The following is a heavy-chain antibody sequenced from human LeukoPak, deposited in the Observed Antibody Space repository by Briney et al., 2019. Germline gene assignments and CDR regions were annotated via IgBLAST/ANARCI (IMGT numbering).Heavy chain of an antibody. CDR1: GFSISSYY. Sequence: SETLSLICTVSGFSISSYYWSWIRQPPGKGLEWIGYSYYSGSTNYNPSLKSRVTISVDTSKNQFSLKLSSVTAADTAVYYCARGGRDGYNYVFRGKYYFDYWGQGTLVTVSS. CDR3: ARGGRDGYNYVFRGKYYFDY. J-gene: IGHJ4*02. V-gene: IGHV4-59*01. D-gene: IGHD5-24*01. CDR2: SYYSGST.